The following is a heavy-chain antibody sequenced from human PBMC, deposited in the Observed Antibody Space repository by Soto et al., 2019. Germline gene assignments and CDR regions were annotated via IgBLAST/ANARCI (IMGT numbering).Heavy chain of an antibody. Sequence: SETLSLTCAVYGGSFSGHYWSWIRQPPGKGLEWIGEINDSGSTDYNPSLKSRVTMSVDTSKNQFSLRLSSVTAADTAVYYCARRGSREPIAYWGQGTRVTVSS. J-gene: IGHJ4*02. CDR3: ARRGSREPIAY. CDR1: GGSFSGHY. V-gene: IGHV4-34*01. CDR2: INDSGST. D-gene: IGHD1-26*01.